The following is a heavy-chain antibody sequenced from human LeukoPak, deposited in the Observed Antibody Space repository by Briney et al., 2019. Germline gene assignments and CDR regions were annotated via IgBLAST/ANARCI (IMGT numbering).Heavy chain of an antibody. CDR2: ISGSGST. J-gene: IGHJ4*02. D-gene: IGHD3-9*01. Sequence: GGSLRLSCAASGFTFSSYAMSWVRQAPRKGLEWVSAISGSGSTYYADSVKGRFTISRDNSKNTLYLQMNSLRAEDTAVYYCAKDFAVTGYDILTGYYEGEGYFDYWGQGTLVTVSS. CDR3: AKDFAVTGYDILTGYYEGEGYFDY. CDR1: GFTFSSYA. V-gene: IGHV3-23*01.